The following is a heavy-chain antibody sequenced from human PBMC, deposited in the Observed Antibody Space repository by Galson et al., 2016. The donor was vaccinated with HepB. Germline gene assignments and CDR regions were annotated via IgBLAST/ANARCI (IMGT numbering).Heavy chain of an antibody. Sequence: SLRLSCAASGFTFSSYSMNWVRQAPGKGLEWVSSISSSSYYIYYADSVKGRFTISRDNVENSLALQMNSLRAEDTAVYYCARYGDEAGWNFHQWGQGTLVTVSS. CDR1: GFTFSSYS. CDR2: ISSSSYYI. D-gene: IGHD6-19*01. V-gene: IGHV3-21*04. J-gene: IGHJ1*01. CDR3: ARYGDEAGWNFHQ.